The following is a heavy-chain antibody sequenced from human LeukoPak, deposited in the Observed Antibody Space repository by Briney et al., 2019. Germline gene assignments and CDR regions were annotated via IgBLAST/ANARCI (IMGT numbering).Heavy chain of an antibody. Sequence: SETLSLTCTVSGGSISSYYWSWIRQPPGKGLEWIGYIYYSGSTNYNPSLKSRVTISVDTSKNQFSLKLSSVTAADSAVYYCARDTGGGGVNYYFDYWGQGTLVTVSS. J-gene: IGHJ4*02. V-gene: IGHV4-59*12. CDR1: GGSISSYY. CDR3: ARDTGGGGVNYYFDY. CDR2: IYYSGST. D-gene: IGHD3-16*01.